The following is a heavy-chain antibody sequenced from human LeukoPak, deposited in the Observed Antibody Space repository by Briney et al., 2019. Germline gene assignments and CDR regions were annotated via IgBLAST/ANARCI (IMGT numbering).Heavy chain of an antibody. Sequence: PGGSLRLSCAASGFTFSSYWMSWVRQAPGKGLEWVANIKQDGSEKYYVDSVKGRFAISRDNAKNSLYLQMNSLRAEDMALYYCEKGGWGSAPLDYWGQGTLVTVSS. CDR2: IKQDGSEK. V-gene: IGHV3-7*03. J-gene: IGHJ4*02. CDR3: EKGGWGSAPLDY. CDR1: GFTFSSYW. D-gene: IGHD7-27*01.